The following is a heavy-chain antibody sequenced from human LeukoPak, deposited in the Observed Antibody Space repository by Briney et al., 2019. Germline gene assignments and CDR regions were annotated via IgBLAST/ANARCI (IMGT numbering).Heavy chain of an antibody. D-gene: IGHD2-2*01. Sequence: SETLSLTCTVSGGSISSSSYYWSWIRQPAGKGLEWIGRIYTSGSTNYNPSLKSRVTMSVDTSKNQFSLKLSSVTAADTAVYYCARGIVVVPAATNYYYYYYMDVWGKGTTVTISS. CDR1: GGSISSSSYY. J-gene: IGHJ6*03. V-gene: IGHV4-61*02. CDR2: IYTSGST. CDR3: ARGIVVVPAATNYYYYYYMDV.